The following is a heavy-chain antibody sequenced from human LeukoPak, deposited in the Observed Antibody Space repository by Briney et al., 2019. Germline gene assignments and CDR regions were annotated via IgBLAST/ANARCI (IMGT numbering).Heavy chain of an antibody. CDR2: IKQDGSEK. V-gene: IGHV3-7*01. J-gene: IGHJ6*02. CDR3: ARDTSAWRYGMDV. Sequence: GSLRLSCEASGFTFSSHWMSWVRQAPGKGLEWVAIIKQDGSEKDYVDSVTGRFTISRDNAKNSLYLQVNSLRDEDTAVYYCARDTSAWRYGMDVWGQGTTVTVSS. CDR1: GFTFSSHW. D-gene: IGHD6-19*01.